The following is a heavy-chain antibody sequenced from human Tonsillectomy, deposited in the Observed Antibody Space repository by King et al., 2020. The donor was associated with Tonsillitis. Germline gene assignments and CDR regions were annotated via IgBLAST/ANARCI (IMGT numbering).Heavy chain of an antibody. CDR3: ATECSSNFDY. D-gene: IGHD6-13*01. V-gene: IGHV3-21*01. J-gene: IGHJ4*02. CDR1: GFTFSTYY. CDR2: ISSSGSYI. Sequence: VQLVESGGGLVKPGGSLRLSCAASGFTFSTYYMNWVRQAPGRGLEWVSSISSSGSYIYHADSVKGRFTISRDNAKNSLYLQMNSLRVEDTAVYYCATECSSNFDYWGQGTLVTVSS.